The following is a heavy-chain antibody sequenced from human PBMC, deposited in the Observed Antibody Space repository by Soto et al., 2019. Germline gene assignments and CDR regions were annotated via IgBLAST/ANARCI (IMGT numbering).Heavy chain of an antibody. V-gene: IGHV1-69*02. CDR3: ARGHMEYSGYGVAFDI. Sequence: GASVKVSCTASGVTFSSYTISWVRQAPGQGLEWMGRIIPILGIANYAQKFQGRVTITADKSTSTAYMELSSLRSEDTAVYYCARGHMEYSGYGVAFDIWGQGTMVTVSS. CDR2: IIPILGIA. D-gene: IGHD5-12*01. J-gene: IGHJ3*02. CDR1: GVTFSSYT.